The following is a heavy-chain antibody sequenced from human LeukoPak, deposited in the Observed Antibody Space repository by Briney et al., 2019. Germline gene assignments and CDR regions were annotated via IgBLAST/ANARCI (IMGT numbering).Heavy chain of an antibody. CDR2: IYSGGTT. D-gene: IGHD3-22*01. CDR3: ATSIDSSGYFDFDY. CDR1: GFTVSSNY. Sequence: GGSLRLSCAASGFTVSSNYMNWVRQAPVKGLEWVSVIYSGGTTYYADSVKGRFTMSRDNSKNTLYLQMNSLRAEDTAVYYCATSIDSSGYFDFDYWGQGTLVTVSS. V-gene: IGHV3-66*01. J-gene: IGHJ4*02.